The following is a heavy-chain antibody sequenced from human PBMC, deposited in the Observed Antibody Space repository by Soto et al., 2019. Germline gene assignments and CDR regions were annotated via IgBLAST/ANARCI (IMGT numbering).Heavy chain of an antibody. V-gene: IGHV3-23*01. D-gene: IGHD3-3*01. Sequence: EVQLLESGGGLVQPGGSLRLSCAASGFTFSSYAMSWVSQAPGKGLEWVSAISGSGGSTYYADSVKGRFTISRDNSKNTLYRQMNSLRAEDTAVYYCAKAGGYYDFWSGYYSGPNDWYFDLWGRGTLVTVSS. CDR3: AKAGGYYDFWSGYYSGPNDWYFDL. J-gene: IGHJ2*01. CDR1: GFTFSSYA. CDR2: ISGSGGST.